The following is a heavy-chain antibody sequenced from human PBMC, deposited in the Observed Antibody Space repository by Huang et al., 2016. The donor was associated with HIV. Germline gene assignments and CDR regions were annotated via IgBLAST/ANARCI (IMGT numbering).Heavy chain of an antibody. CDR2: IGSDSSYI. Sequence: EVELVESGGGLVKPGGSLRLSGAASGFAFSSYGMNWVRQAPGKGLGWCAVIGSDSSYIDYADSVKGRVTITRDNAKSSIYLKLDSLRAEDTAVYYCAYQQWLVGGLNHWGQGTLVVVSS. CDR3: AYQQWLVGGLNH. D-gene: IGHD6-19*01. J-gene: IGHJ5*02. CDR1: GFAFSSYG. V-gene: IGHV3-21*02.